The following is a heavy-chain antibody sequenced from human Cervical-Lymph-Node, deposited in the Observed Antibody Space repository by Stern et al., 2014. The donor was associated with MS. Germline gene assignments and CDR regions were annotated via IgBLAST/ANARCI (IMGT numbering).Heavy chain of an antibody. CDR3: SKMFRYCSGGRCYGAPFDN. V-gene: IGHV3-9*01. Sequence: EVQLVESGGGLVQPGKSLRLSCTTSGFSFGDSAMHWVRQAPGKGLEWVSGINWNSSNVAYADSVRGRFTIFRDNAKNSLYLQMNSLRREDTALYYCSKMFRYCSGGRCYGAPFDNWGQGTLVTVSS. CDR2: INWNSSNV. D-gene: IGHD2-15*01. J-gene: IGHJ4*02. CDR1: GFSFGDSA.